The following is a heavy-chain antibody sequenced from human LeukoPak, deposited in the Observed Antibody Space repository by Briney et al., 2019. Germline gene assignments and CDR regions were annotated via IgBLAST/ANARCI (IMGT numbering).Heavy chain of an antibody. CDR1: GGSISSCDYY. Sequence: SQTLSLTCTVSGGSISSCDYYWSWIRQPPGKGLEWIAYMYYSGSTYYNPSLKSLVTMSADTSKNQLSLKLSSVNAADTAVYYCARPYYYDSRIDPWGQGILVTVSS. J-gene: IGHJ5*02. CDR2: MYYSGST. CDR3: ARPYYYDSRIDP. V-gene: IGHV4-30-4*01. D-gene: IGHD3-22*01.